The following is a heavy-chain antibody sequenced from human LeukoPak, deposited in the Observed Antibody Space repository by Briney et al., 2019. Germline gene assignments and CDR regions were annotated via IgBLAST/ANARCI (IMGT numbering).Heavy chain of an antibody. J-gene: IGHJ4*02. CDR2: INPNSGGT. V-gene: IGHV1-2*02. CDR3: ARGPSTTIFGVVIIVPDFDY. CDR1: GYTFTGYY. D-gene: IGHD3-3*01. Sequence: ASVTVSCKASGYTFTGYYMHWVRQAPGQGLEWMGWINPNSGGTNYAQKFQGRVTMTRDTSISTAYMELSRLRSDDTAVYYCARGPSTTIFGVVIIVPDFDYWGQGTLVTVSS.